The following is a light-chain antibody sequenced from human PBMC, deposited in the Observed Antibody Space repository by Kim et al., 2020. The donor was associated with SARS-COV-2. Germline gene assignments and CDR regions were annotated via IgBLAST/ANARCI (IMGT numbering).Light chain of an antibody. J-gene: IGLJ2*01. CDR1: SSDIGGYDY. Sequence: QSITRSCTGTSSDIGGYDYVSWYQQYPGQAPRLIIYDVRNRPSGISSHFSGSKSGNTASLTISGLHTDDEADYYCSSYSASGAYILFGGGTQLTVL. CDR2: DVR. CDR3: SSYSASGAYIL. V-gene: IGLV2-14*03.